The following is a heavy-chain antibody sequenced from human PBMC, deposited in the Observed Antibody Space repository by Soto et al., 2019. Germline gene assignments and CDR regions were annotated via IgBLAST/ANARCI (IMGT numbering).Heavy chain of an antibody. CDR2: ISGSSGIT. CDR1: GFTFFNYA. V-gene: IGHV3-23*01. J-gene: IGHJ5*02. CDR3: AKGAPLLAAGTWWFDP. D-gene: IGHD6-13*01. Sequence: GGSLRLSCAASGFTFFNYAMSWVRQAPGKGLEWVSGISGSSGITDYADSVKGRFTISRDNSKNTMYLQMKSLRAEDAAVYFCAKGAPLLAAGTWWFDPWGQGTLVTVSS.